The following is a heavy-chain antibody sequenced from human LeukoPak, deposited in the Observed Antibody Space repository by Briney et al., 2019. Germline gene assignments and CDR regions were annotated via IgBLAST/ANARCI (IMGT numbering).Heavy chain of an antibody. CDR1: GYISTTYW. Sequence: GESLKISCQTSGYISTTYWIGWVRQMPGKGLEWIGIIYPGDSDTRYSPSFQGQVTISADKSINTAYLQWSSLKASDTAMYYCARPHTLGRITKYYFDYWGQGTLVTVSS. CDR3: ARPHTLGRITKYYFDY. CDR2: IYPGDSDT. D-gene: IGHD3-16*01. V-gene: IGHV5-51*01. J-gene: IGHJ4*02.